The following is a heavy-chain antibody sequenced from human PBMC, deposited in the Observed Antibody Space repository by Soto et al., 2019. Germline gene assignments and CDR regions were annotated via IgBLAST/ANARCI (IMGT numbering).Heavy chain of an antibody. CDR3: ARLSSDYYDSSGYSPYYYYGMDG. CDR1: GYSFTSYW. V-gene: IGHV5-51*01. D-gene: IGHD3-22*01. Sequence: PGESLKISCKGSGYSFTSYWIGWVRQMPGKGLEWMGIIYPGGSDTRYSPSFQGQVTISADKSISTAYLQWSSLKASDTAMYYCARLSSDYYDSSGYSPYYYYGMDGWGQGTTVTVSS. CDR2: IYPGGSDT. J-gene: IGHJ6*02.